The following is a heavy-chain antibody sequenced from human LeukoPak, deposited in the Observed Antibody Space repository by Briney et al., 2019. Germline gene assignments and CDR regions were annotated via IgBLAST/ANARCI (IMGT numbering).Heavy chain of an antibody. Sequence: PSETLSLTCAVYGGSFSGYYWSWIRQPPGKGLEWIGEINHSGSTNYNPSLKSRATISVDTSKNQFSLKLSSVTAADTAVYYCARRGSSSVYWGQGTLVTVSS. V-gene: IGHV4-34*01. CDR3: ARRGSSSVY. J-gene: IGHJ4*02. D-gene: IGHD6-6*01. CDR1: GGSFSGYY. CDR2: INHSGST.